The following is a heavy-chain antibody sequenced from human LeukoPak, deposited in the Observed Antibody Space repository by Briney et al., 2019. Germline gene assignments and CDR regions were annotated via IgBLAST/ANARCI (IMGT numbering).Heavy chain of an antibody. CDR1: GFIFSQYS. J-gene: IGHJ5*02. V-gene: IGHV3-48*01. CDR2: IRSSSEA. D-gene: IGHD5-12*01. Sequence: GGSLRLSCAASGFIFSQYSMNWVRQAPGKGPEWVSHIRSSSEAFYADSVKGRFTISRDNARNSLYLQMNNLRGEDTAIYYCARDAGNSGYGCDLWGQGTLVTVSS. CDR3: ARDAGNSGYGCDL.